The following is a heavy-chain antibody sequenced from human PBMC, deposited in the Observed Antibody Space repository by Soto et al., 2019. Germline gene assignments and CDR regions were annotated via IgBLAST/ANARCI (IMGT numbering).Heavy chain of an antibody. CDR1: GYTFTSYY. J-gene: IGHJ4*02. V-gene: IGHV1-46*01. CDR2: INPSGGST. Sequence: GASVKVSCKASGYTFTSYYMHWVRQAPGQGLEWMGIINPSGGSTSYAQKFQGRVTITADESTSTAYMELSSLRSEDTAVYYCAGARDLDYWGQGTLVTVSS. CDR3: AGARDLDY.